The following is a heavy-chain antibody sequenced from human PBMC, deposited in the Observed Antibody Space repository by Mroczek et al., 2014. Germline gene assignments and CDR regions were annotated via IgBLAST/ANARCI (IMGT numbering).Heavy chain of an antibody. CDR2: IWYDGSNK. D-gene: IGHD3-10*01. CDR3: ARESSAWFGELLSINYYYYYYMDV. J-gene: IGHJ6*03. Sequence: QVQLVQSGGGVVQPGRSLRLSCAASGFTFSSYGMHWVRQAPGKGLEWVAVIWYDGSNKYYADSVKGRFTISRDNSKNTLYLQMNSLRAEDTAVYYCARESSAWFGELLSINYYYYYYMDVWGKGTTVTRLL. CDR1: GFTFSSYG. V-gene: IGHV3-33*01.